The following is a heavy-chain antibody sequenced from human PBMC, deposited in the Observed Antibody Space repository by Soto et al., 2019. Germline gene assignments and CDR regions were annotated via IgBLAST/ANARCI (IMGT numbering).Heavy chain of an antibody. V-gene: IGHV3-30*18. D-gene: IGHD5-18*01. CDR3: AKERRYSFDALDL. J-gene: IGHJ3*01. Sequence: GGSLRLSCAASGFMFTNHGMHWVRQAPGKGLEWVAVISYDGSDKYYADSVRGRFTISRDNTKNTVWLQMNSLRGEDTAVYYCAKERRYSFDALDLWGQGTLVTVSS. CDR1: GFMFTNHG. CDR2: ISYDGSDK.